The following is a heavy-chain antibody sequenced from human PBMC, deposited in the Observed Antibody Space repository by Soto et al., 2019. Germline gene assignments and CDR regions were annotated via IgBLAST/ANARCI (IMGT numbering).Heavy chain of an antibody. J-gene: IGHJ6*02. V-gene: IGHV1-58*02. Sequence: SVKVSCKASGFDFGSFGIQFLRQTRGRGLEWIGWIVVASGRTNYARQFQGRVAFSRDMSSTTAYMDLYDLKSDDTAVYFCSADHPHTAIGWPVWGQGTTVTV. CDR2: IVVASGRT. CDR3: SADHPHTAIGWPV. CDR1: GFDFGSFG.